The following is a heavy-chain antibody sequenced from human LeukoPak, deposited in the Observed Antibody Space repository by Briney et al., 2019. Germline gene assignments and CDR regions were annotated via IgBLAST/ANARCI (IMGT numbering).Heavy chain of an antibody. CDR3: VRDNSLSRLFDY. Sequence: SQTLSLTCAISGDSVSSNSAAWNWIRQSPWRGLEWLGRTYYRSKWYNDYAASVKSRMSINPDTSKNQFSLQLNFVTPEDTAVYYCVRDNSLSRLFDYWGQGTLVTVSS. D-gene: IGHD3-16*01. J-gene: IGHJ4*02. CDR1: GDSVSSNSAA. V-gene: IGHV6-1*01. CDR2: TYYRSKWYN.